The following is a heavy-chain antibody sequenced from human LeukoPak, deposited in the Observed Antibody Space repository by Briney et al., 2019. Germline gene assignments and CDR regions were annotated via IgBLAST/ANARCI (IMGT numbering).Heavy chain of an antibody. CDR1: GGTFSSYA. Sequence: GASVKVSCKASGGTFSSYAISWVRQAPGQGLEWMGGIIPIFGTANYAQKFQGRVTITADESTSTAYMELSSLRSEDTAIYYCAREIVGTIKSYFDYWGQGTLVTASS. J-gene: IGHJ4*02. CDR2: IIPIFGTA. CDR3: AREIVGTIKSYFDY. V-gene: IGHV1-69*13. D-gene: IGHD1-26*01.